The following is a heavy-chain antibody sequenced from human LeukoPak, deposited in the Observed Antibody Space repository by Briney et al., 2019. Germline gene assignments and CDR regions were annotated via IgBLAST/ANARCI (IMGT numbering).Heavy chain of an antibody. CDR1: GFTFSSYR. CDR2: ISSSSSYI. CDR3: ARGGVAADY. V-gene: IGHV3-21*01. D-gene: IGHD2-15*01. J-gene: IGHJ4*02. Sequence: GGALRLSCAASGFTFSSYRMNWGPQAPGERLEWDSTISSSSSYIDSAESVKGRFTISRDNANNSLYLPMNSLRAEDTAVYYCARGGVAADYWGQVILVTVSS.